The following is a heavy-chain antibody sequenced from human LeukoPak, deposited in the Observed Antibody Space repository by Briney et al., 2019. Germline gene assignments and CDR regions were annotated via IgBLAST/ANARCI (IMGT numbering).Heavy chain of an antibody. CDR1: GGSISSYY. CDR2: IYTSGST. Sequence: SETLSLTCTVSGGSISSYYWSWIRQPPGKGLEWIGYIYTSGSTNYNPSLKSRVTISVDTSKNQFSLKLSSVTASDTAVYYCAREIVAGRGYYYYYMDVWGSGTTVTVSS. J-gene: IGHJ6*03. V-gene: IGHV4-4*09. D-gene: IGHD3-22*01. CDR3: AREIVAGRGYYYYYMDV.